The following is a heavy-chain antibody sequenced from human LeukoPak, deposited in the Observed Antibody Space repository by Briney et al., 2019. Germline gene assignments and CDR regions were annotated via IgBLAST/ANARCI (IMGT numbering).Heavy chain of an antibody. J-gene: IGHJ4*02. D-gene: IGHD5-18*01. CDR1: GGSISSSSYY. Sequence: SETLSLTCTVSGGSISSSSYYWGWIRQPPGKGLEWIGSIYYSGSTYYNPSLKSRVTISVDTYKNQFSLKLSSVTAADTAVYYCARLRRHTAMVRGWGQGTLVTVSS. V-gene: IGHV4-39*01. CDR2: IYYSGST. CDR3: ARLRRHTAMVRG.